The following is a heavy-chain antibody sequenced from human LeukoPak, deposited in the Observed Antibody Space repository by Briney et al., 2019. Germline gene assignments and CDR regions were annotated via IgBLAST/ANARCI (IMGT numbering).Heavy chain of an antibody. D-gene: IGHD6-13*01. V-gene: IGHV3-48*04. Sequence: GGSLRLSCEASGFTFGNFGMTWVRQAPGKGLEWVSYISSSGSTIYYADSVKGRFTISRDNAKNSLYLQMNSLRAEDTAVYYRAREIRYSSDYWGQGTLVTVSS. CDR2: ISSSGSTI. J-gene: IGHJ4*02. CDR1: GFTFGNFG. CDR3: AREIRYSSDY.